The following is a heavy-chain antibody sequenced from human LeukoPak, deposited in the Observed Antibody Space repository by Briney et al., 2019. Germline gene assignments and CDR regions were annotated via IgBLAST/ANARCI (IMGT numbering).Heavy chain of an antibody. V-gene: IGHV3-48*04. CDR2: ISNSRTTI. CDR3: ARDRGSYGNPYFFDY. CDR1: GFTFSSYN. D-gene: IGHD1-26*01. Sequence: AGGSLRLSCAASGFTFSSYNMNWVRQAPGKGLEWISYISNSRTTIYYADSVKGRFTISRDNAKNSLYLQMNSLRAEDTAVYFCARDRGSYGNPYFFDYWGQGTLVTVSS. J-gene: IGHJ4*02.